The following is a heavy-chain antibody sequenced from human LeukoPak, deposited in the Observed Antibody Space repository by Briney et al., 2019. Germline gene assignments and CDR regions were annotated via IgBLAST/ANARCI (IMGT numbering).Heavy chain of an antibody. CDR2: ISAYNGST. D-gene: IGHD6-19*01. CDR3: ARVIAVAGIDY. J-gene: IGHJ4*02. Sequence: ASVKVSCKASGYTFTSYGISWVRQAPGQGLEWMGWISAYNGSTNYAQKLQGRVTMTTDTSTSTAFMELRSLRSDDTAVYYCARVIAVAGIDYWGQGTLVTVSS. V-gene: IGHV1-18*01. CDR1: GYTFTSYG.